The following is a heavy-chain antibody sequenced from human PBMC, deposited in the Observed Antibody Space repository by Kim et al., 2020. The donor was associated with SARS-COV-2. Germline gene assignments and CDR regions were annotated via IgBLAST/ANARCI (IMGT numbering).Heavy chain of an antibody. CDR2: ISGSGGST. CDR1: GFTFSSYA. CDR3: AKESPIVVVPAANNWFDP. Sequence: GGSLRLSCAASGFTFSSYAMSWVRQAPGKGLEWVSAISGSGGSTYYADSVKGRFTISRDNSKNTLYLQMNSLRAEDTAVYYCAKESPIVVVPAANNWFDPWGQGTLVTVSS. D-gene: IGHD2-2*01. V-gene: IGHV3-23*01. J-gene: IGHJ5*02.